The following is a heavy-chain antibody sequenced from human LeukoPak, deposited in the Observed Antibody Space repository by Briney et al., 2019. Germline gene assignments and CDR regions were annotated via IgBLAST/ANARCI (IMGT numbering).Heavy chain of an antibody. J-gene: IGHJ5*02. CDR1: GYTFTSYY. CDR3: ASAGIAAAGRYHWFDP. D-gene: IGHD6-13*01. CDR2: INPSGGST. Sequence: ASVKVSCTASGYTFTSYYMHWVRQAPGQGLEWMGIINPSGGSTSYAQKFQGRVTMTRDTSTSTVYMELSSLRSEDTAVYYCASAGIAAAGRYHWFDPWGQGTLVTVSS. V-gene: IGHV1-46*01.